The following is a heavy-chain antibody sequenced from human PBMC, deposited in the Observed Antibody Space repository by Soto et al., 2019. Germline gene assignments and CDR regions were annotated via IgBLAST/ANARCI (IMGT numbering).Heavy chain of an antibody. CDR2: ITPFNGNT. V-gene: IGHV1-45*02. CDR1: GYTFTYRY. D-gene: IGHD4-17*01. J-gene: IGHJ3*02. Sequence: QMQLVQSGAEVKKTGSSVKVSCKASGYTFTYRYLHWVRQAPGQALEWMGWITPFNGNTNYAQKLQDRVTITRDRSMSTAYMELSSLRSEDTAMYYCASLSSFTVHAFDIWGQGTMVTVSS. CDR3: ASLSSFTVHAFDI.